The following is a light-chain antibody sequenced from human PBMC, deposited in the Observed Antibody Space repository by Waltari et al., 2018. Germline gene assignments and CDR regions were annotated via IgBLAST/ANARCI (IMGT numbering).Light chain of an antibody. CDR3: EQDGTLPAT. CDR2: RAS. J-gene: IGKJ1*01. Sequence: RSKQKDGVRSFDVDLRKPGKYPGLLSDRASLRATGIPDRFRGSGSGTDFSLTISRLEPEDFAVYYCEQDGTLPATFGQGTKVEIK. CDR1: QKDGVRS. V-gene: IGKV3-20*01.